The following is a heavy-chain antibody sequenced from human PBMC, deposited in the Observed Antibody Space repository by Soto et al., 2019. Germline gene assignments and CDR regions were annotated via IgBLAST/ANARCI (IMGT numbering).Heavy chain of an antibody. CDR3: AKDGNPIPYLTGYYRLGWFDP. D-gene: IGHD3-9*01. J-gene: IGHJ5*02. CDR2: ISGSGGST. Sequence: EVQLLESGGGLVQPGGSLRLSCAASGFTFSSYAMSWVRQAPGKGLEWVSAISGSGGSTYYADSVKGRFTISRDNSKNTLYLQMYSLRAEDTAVYYCAKDGNPIPYLTGYYRLGWFDPWGQGTLVTVSS. CDR1: GFTFSSYA. V-gene: IGHV3-23*01.